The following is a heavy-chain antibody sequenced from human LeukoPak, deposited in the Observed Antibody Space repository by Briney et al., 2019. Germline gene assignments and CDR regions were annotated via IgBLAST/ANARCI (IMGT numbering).Heavy chain of an antibody. CDR1: GFTFSSYA. Sequence: GGSLRLSRAASGFTFSSYAMSWVRQAPGKGREWVSAISGSGGSTYYADSVKGRFTISRDNSKNTLYLQMNSLRAEDTAVYYCAKPLQLWLPRAPGYWGQGTLVTVSS. V-gene: IGHV3-23*01. J-gene: IGHJ4*02. CDR3: AKPLQLWLPRAPGY. D-gene: IGHD5-18*01. CDR2: ISGSGGST.